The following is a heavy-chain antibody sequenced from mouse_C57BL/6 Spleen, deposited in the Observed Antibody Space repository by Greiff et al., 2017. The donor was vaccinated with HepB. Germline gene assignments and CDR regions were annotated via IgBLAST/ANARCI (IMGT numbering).Heavy chain of an antibody. CDR3: ADPTVVADYAMDY. Sequence: EVQLQQSGAELVKPGASVKLSCTASGFNITDYYMHWVKQRTEQGLEWIGRIDPDDGETKYAPKFQGKATITADTSSNTTYLQLSSLTSEDTAVYDCADPTVVADYAMDYWGQGTSVTVSS. CDR1: GFNITDYY. D-gene: IGHD1-1*01. V-gene: IGHV14-2*01. CDR2: IDPDDGET. J-gene: IGHJ4*01.